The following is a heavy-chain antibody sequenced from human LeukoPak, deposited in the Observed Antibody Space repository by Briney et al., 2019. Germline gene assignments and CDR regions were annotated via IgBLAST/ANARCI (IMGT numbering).Heavy chain of an antibody. CDR3: ARGRKYGPGPGYYFDY. D-gene: IGHD3-10*01. CDR2: ISGSGTNT. V-gene: IGHV3-23*01. Sequence: GGSLRLACAASGFTFSTYAMSWVRQTPGKGLECVADISGSGTNTYYTDSVKGRFTISRDSSKNTLYVQMNSLRADDTAVYYCARGRKYGPGPGYYFDYWGQGTLVTVSS. J-gene: IGHJ4*02. CDR1: GFTFSTYA.